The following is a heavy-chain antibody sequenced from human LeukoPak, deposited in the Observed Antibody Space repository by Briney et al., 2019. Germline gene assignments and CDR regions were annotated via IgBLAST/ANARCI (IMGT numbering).Heavy chain of an antibody. J-gene: IGHJ4*02. D-gene: IGHD2-15*01. CDR2: ISGGGDNT. Sequence: GGSLRLSCAASGFTVSSNYMSWVRQAPGRGLEWVSLISGGGDNTYYADSVKGRFTISRDNPKNTVYLEMNSLRAEDTAVYYCARDRTNTLGSGGFDYWGQGTLVTVSS. V-gene: IGHV3-53*01. CDR3: ARDRTNTLGSGGFDY. CDR1: GFTVSSNY.